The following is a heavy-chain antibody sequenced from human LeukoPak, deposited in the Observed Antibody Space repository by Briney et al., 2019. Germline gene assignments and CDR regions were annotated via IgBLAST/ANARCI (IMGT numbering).Heavy chain of an antibody. V-gene: IGHV3-23*01. Sequence: GGSLRLSCAASGLTFSSYGMTWVRQAPGKGLEWVSAITGTGGGTYYAHSVKGRFTISRDNSKNTLYLQMNSLKGDDTAVYYCAKDSAFYYIDVWGKGTTVIISS. J-gene: IGHJ6*03. CDR1: GLTFSSYG. CDR2: ITGTGGGT. D-gene: IGHD3-10*01. CDR3: AKDSAFYYIDV.